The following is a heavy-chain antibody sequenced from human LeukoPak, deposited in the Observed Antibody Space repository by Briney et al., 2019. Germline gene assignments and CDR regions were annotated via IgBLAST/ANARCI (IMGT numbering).Heavy chain of an antibody. J-gene: IGHJ4*02. CDR2: ISYSGST. Sequence: SETLSLTCTVSGGSISSYYWSWIRQPPGKGLEWIGYISYSGSTNYNPSLKSRVTISVDTSKNQFSLKLSSVTAADTAVYYCASGSYFYYFDYWGQGTLVTVSS. CDR3: ASGSYFYYFDY. D-gene: IGHD1-26*01. CDR1: GGSISSYY. V-gene: IGHV4-59*01.